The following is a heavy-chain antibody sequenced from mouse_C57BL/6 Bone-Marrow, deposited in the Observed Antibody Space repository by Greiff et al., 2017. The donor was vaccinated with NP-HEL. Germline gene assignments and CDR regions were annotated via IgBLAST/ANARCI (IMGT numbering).Heavy chain of an antibody. Sequence: VQLQESGAELARPGASVKLSCKASGYTFPSYGISWVKQRTGQGLEWIGEIYPRSGNTYYNEKFKGKATLTADKSSSTAYMELRSLTSEDSAVYFCARSREYPAWFAYWGQGTLVTVSA. CDR1: GYTFPSYG. CDR2: IYPRSGNT. CDR3: ARSREYPAWFAY. V-gene: IGHV1-81*01. D-gene: IGHD5-1*01. J-gene: IGHJ3*01.